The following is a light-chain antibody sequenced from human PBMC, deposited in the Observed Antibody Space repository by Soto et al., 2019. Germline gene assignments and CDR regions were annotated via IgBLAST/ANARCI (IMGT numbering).Light chain of an antibody. CDR1: QSVSNNA. CDR3: QQYGSSPPFT. V-gene: IGKV3-20*01. CDR2: GAS. J-gene: IGKJ3*01. Sequence: EIVLTQSPGTLSLSPGERATLSCRASQSVSNNALAWYQQKPGQAPRLLIYGASNRATGIPDVFSGSGSGTDFTLTISRLEAEDFAVYYCQQYGSSPPFTFGPGTKVDIK.